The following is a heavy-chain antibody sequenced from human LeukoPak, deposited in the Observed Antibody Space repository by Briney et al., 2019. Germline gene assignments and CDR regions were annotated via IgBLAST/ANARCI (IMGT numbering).Heavy chain of an antibody. Sequence: PSETLSLTCTVSGGSISSSSYYWGWIRQPPGKGLEWIGSIYYSGSTYYNPSLKSRVTISVDTSKNQFSLKLSSVTAADTAVYYCARLAHGDYVRLGYYYFVYWGQGTLVTVSS. V-gene: IGHV4-39*01. CDR3: ARLAHGDYVRLGYYYFVY. CDR1: GGSISSSSYY. J-gene: IGHJ4*02. D-gene: IGHD4-17*01. CDR2: IYYSGST.